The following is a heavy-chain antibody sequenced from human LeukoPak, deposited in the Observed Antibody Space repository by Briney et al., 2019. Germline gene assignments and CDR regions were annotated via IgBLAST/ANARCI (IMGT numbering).Heavy chain of an antibody. D-gene: IGHD2-21*02. CDR3: ARGLATSDSTFDY. J-gene: IGHJ4*02. Sequence: ASVKVSCKASGYIFTTYGITWVRQAPGQGLDWMGWISAYNGNTNYAQKLQGRVTMTTDSSTTTAYLDLRSLTSADTAVYYCARGLATSDSTFDYWGQGTLVTVSS. CDR1: GYIFTTYG. CDR2: ISAYNGNT. V-gene: IGHV1-18*01.